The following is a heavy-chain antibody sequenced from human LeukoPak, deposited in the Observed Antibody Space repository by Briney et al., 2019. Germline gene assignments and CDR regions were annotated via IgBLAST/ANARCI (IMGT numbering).Heavy chain of an antibody. CDR1: GFTFSSYW. Sequence: GGSLRLSCAAAGFTFSSYWMAWVRPAPGKELEWVANKKPDGSEKYYVDSLRGRFTISRDNAENSPYLQMKSLRDEDTAVYYCARAAVAAPGDVWGQGTTVTVSS. D-gene: IGHD6-19*01. V-gene: IGHV3-7*04. CDR2: KKPDGSEK. CDR3: ARAAVAAPGDV. J-gene: IGHJ6*02.